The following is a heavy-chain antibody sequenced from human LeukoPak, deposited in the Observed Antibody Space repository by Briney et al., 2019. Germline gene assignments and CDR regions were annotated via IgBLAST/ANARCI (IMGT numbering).Heavy chain of an antibody. J-gene: IGHJ4*02. Sequence: SVKVSCKASGGTFSSYAISWVRQAPGQGLEWMGGIIPIFGTANYAQKFQGRVMITTDESTSTAYMELSSLRSEDTAVYYCAREDSYGSLTFDYWGQGTLVTVST. CDR1: GGTFSSYA. CDR2: IIPIFGTA. D-gene: IGHD5-18*01. CDR3: AREDSYGSLTFDY. V-gene: IGHV1-69*05.